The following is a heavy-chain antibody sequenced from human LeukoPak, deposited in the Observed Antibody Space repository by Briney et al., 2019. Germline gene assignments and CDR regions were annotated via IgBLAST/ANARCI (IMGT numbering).Heavy chain of an antibody. Sequence: ASVKVSCKASGYTFTSYDINWVRQATGQGLEWMGWMNPNSGNTGYAQKFQGWVTMTRDTSISTAYMELSRLRSDDTAVYYCARDLEHCRNIICSNSAYWGQGTLVTVSS. CDR1: GYTFTSYD. D-gene: IGHD2-2*01. CDR2: MNPNSGNT. V-gene: IGHV1-8*02. J-gene: IGHJ4*02. CDR3: ARDLEHCRNIICSNSAY.